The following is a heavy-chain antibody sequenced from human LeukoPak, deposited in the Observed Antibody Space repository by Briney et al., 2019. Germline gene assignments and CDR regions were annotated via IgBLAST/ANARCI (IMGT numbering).Heavy chain of an antibody. V-gene: IGHV4-4*07. CDR2: IYTSGST. D-gene: IGHD3-10*01. J-gene: IGHJ6*02. CDR1: GGSISSYY. Sequence: SETLSLTCTVSGGSISSYYWSWIRQPAGKGLEWIGRIYTSGSTNYNPSLKSRVTMSVDTSKNQFSLKLSSVTAADTAVYYCAREVPWFEELLPRDQSTRRYGMDVWGQGTTVTVSS. CDR3: AREVPWFEELLPRDQSTRRYGMDV.